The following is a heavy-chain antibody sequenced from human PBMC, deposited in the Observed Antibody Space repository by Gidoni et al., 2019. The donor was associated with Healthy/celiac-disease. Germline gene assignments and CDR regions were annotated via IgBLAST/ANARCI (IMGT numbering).Heavy chain of an antibody. CDR1: GGTFSSYA. CDR3: AKDKSSSCYHNSRHFDY. J-gene: IGHJ4*02. D-gene: IGHD6-13*01. V-gene: IGHV1-69*01. CDR2: FIPIIGTA. Sequence: QVQLVQSGAGVKKPGSSVKVSCKASGGTFSSYASSWVRQAPGQGPGWMGGFIPIIGTANYAQYFQDSVTITSAESTSTSYIALCRLRSEHTAVYSGAKDKSSSCYHNSRHFDYWGQGTLVTVSS.